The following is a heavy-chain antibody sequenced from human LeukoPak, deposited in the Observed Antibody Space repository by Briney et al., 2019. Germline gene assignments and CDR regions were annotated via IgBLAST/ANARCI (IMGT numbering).Heavy chain of an antibody. CDR2: ISENGANP. V-gene: IGHV3-23*01. Sequence: GGSLRLSCAASGFTFKNYAMNWGRQTPGKGLEWVSSISENGANPHYADSVKGRFTIFRDDSHNTLYLQMNSLKAEDTAVYFRAKQYVGCWGPGTLVTVSS. J-gene: IGHJ4*02. CDR3: AKQYVGC. CDR1: GFTFKNYA.